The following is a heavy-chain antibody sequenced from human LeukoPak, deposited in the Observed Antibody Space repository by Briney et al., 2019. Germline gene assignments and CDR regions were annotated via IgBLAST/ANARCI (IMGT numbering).Heavy chain of an antibody. CDR3: ARDQRGNYFN. J-gene: IGHJ4*02. CDR2: IHYSGST. V-gene: IGHV4-4*02. D-gene: IGHD1-7*01. CDR1: GASISKTNW. Sequence: SETLSLTCAVSGASISKTNWWSWVRQPPGKGLEWIGYIHYSGSTSYNPSLKSRVTISGDRSKNQFSLNLTSVTAADTAVYYCARDQRGNYFNWGQGTLVTVPS.